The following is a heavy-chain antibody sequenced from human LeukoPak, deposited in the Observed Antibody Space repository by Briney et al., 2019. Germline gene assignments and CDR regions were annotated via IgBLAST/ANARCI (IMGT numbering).Heavy chain of an antibody. J-gene: IGHJ2*01. CDR2: IKSKTDGGTT. V-gene: IGHV3-15*01. Sequence: GGSLRLSCAASGFTFSNAWMSWVRQAPGKGLEWVGRIKSKTDGGTTDYAAPVKGRFTISRDDSKNTLYLQMNSLKTEDTAVYYCTTVALTGYSPSYWYFDLWGRGTLVTVSS. D-gene: IGHD3-9*01. CDR1: GFTFSNAW. CDR3: TTVALTGYSPSYWYFDL.